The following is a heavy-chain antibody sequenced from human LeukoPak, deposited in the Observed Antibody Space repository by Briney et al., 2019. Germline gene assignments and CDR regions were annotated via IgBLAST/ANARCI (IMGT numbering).Heavy chain of an antibody. CDR2: IYYSGIT. V-gene: IGHV4-39*01. D-gene: IGHD6-19*01. CDR3: ARLSVSSGWDLDY. J-gene: IGHJ4*02. CDR1: GGSISSSSYY. Sequence: SETLSLTCTVSGGSISSSSYYWGWIRQPPGKGLEWIGSIYYSGITYYNPSLKSRVTISVDTSKDQFSLKLSSVTAADTAVYYCARLSVSSGWDLDYWGQGTLVTVSS.